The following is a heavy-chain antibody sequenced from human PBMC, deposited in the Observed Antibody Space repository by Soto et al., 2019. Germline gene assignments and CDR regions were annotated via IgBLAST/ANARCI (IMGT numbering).Heavy chain of an antibody. Sequence: QVQLVQSGAEEKKPGASVKVSCKASGYTFTSYAIHWMRQAPGQKLDWMGWINGGNGNTKYSQNFQGRVTITRDTSATTDYMELTSLKFEDTAVYYCATGSRLDYWGQGTLVSVSS. CDR1: GYTFTSYA. D-gene: IGHD3-10*01. J-gene: IGHJ4*02. CDR3: ATGSRLDY. V-gene: IGHV1-3*05. CDR2: INGGNGNT.